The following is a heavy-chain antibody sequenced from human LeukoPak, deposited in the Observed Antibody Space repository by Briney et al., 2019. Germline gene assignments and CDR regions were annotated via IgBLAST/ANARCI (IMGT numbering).Heavy chain of an antibody. Sequence: WASVKVSCKAFGYTFTSNYMHWVRQAPGQGPEWMGVISPTGGSTTYAQKFQGRVTLTRDMSTSTDYLELSSLRSDDTAVYYCARVVGLTGYSSSWYSGYYYYMDVWGKGTTVTVSS. D-gene: IGHD6-13*01. CDR1: GYTFTSNY. CDR3: ARVVGLTGYSSSWYSGYYYYMDV. V-gene: IGHV1-46*01. CDR2: ISPTGGST. J-gene: IGHJ6*03.